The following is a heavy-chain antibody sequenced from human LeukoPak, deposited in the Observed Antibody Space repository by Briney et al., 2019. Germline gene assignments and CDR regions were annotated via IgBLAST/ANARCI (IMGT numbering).Heavy chain of an antibody. Sequence: PSETLSLTYTVSGGSISSYYWSWIRQPPGKGLEWIGYIYYSGSTNYNPSLKSRVTISVDTSKNQFSLKLSSVTAADTAVYYCAGYYGDYVFNYWGQGTLVTVSS. CDR2: IYYSGST. CDR3: AGYYGDYVFNY. J-gene: IGHJ4*02. V-gene: IGHV4-59*08. CDR1: GGSISSYY. D-gene: IGHD4-17*01.